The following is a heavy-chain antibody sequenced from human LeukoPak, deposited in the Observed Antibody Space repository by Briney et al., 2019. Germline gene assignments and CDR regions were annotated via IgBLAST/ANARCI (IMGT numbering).Heavy chain of an antibody. V-gene: IGHV3-73*01. CDR1: GFTFSGSA. D-gene: IGHD3-16*02. J-gene: IGHJ5*02. Sequence: GGSLRLSCAASGFTFSGSAMHWVRQASGKGLEWVGRIRSKANSYGTAYAASVKGRFTISRDDSKNTAYLQMNSLKTEDTAVYYCTRLLPTYDYVWGSYRPSNDPWGQGTLVTVSS. CDR2: IRSKANSYGT. CDR3: TRLLPTYDYVWGSYRPSNDP.